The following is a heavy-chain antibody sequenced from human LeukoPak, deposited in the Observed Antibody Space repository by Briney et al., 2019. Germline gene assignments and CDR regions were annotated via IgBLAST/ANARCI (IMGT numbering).Heavy chain of an antibody. V-gene: IGHV3-9*01. D-gene: IGHD3-9*01. J-gene: IGHJ4*02. CDR3: ARGADSGYSSDN. Sequence: GGSLRLSCVTSGFTFDDYAMHWVRQAPGKGLEWVSGISWNSGSIVYADSVKGRFTISRDNAKNSLYLQMNSLRAEDTAVYYCARGADSGYSSDNWGQGTLVSVSS. CDR2: ISWNSGSI. CDR1: GFTFDDYA.